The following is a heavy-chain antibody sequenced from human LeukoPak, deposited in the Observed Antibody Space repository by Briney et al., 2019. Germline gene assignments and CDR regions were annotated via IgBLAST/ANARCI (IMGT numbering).Heavy chain of an antibody. J-gene: IGHJ4*02. CDR2: ISPSGGST. V-gene: IGHV1-46*03. CDR1: GYTFTTYY. Sequence: ASVKVSCKASGYTFTTYYIHWVRQAPGQGLEWMGFISPSGGSTSYAQKFQGRVTMTRDTSTSTVYMELSSLRSEDTAVYYCARNVGSGLDYWGQGTLVIVSS. CDR3: ARNVGSGLDY. D-gene: IGHD3-10*01.